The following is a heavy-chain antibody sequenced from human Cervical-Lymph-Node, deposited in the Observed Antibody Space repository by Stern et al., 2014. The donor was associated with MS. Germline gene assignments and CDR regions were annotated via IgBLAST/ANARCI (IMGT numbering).Heavy chain of an antibody. CDR3: ARSNYGMDV. J-gene: IGHJ6*02. CDR2: INSDGSST. Sequence: EVQLVESGGGVVQPGGSLRLPCVASGFTFSSQWMHWVRQAPGQGLVWVSRINSDGSSTSYADSVKGRFTISRDNAKKTLYLQMDSLRAEDTAVYYCARSNYGMDVWGQGTTVAVSS. V-gene: IGHV3-74*02. CDR1: GFTFSSQW. D-gene: IGHD2-8*01.